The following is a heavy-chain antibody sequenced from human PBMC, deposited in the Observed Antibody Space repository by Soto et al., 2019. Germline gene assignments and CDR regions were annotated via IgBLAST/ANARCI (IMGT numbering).Heavy chain of an antibody. Sequence: QVQLVESGVGVVQPGRSLRLSCAASGFTFSSYGMHCVRQAPGKGLEWVAVIWYDGSNKYYADSVKGRFTISRDNSKNTRYRQMNSLRAEDTAVYYCASDSDSSSWYYFDYWGQGTLVTVSS. CDR2: IWYDGSNK. CDR1: GFTFSSYG. D-gene: IGHD6-13*01. J-gene: IGHJ4*02. V-gene: IGHV3-33*01. CDR3: ASDSDSSSWYYFDY.